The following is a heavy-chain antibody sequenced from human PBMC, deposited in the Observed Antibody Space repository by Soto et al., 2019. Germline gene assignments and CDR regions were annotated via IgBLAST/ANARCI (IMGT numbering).Heavy chain of an antibody. CDR2: INHSGGT. D-gene: IGHD3-22*01. V-gene: IGHV4-34*09. CDR3: ARAPGDYYDSSGSLYFDY. CDR1: GGSVNGYY. Sequence: TLSLTCAVYGGSVNGYYWNWIRQPPGKGLEWIGDINHSGGTHYNPSLKSRVAISVDTSKNQFSLKLSSVTAADTAVYYCARAPGDYYDSSGSLYFDYWGQGTLVTVSS. J-gene: IGHJ4*02.